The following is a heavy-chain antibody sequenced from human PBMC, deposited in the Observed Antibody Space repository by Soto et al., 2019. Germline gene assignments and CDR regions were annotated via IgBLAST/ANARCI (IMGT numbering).Heavy chain of an antibody. J-gene: IGHJ4*02. Sequence: PGGSLRLSCAASGFTFSSYGMHWVRQAPGKGLEWVAVISYDGSNKYYADSVKGRFTISRDNSKNTLYLQMNSLRAEDTAVYYCAKDYDFWSGYLDYWGQ. CDR3: AKDYDFWSGYLDY. CDR1: GFTFSSYG. D-gene: IGHD3-3*01. V-gene: IGHV3-30*18. CDR2: ISYDGSNK.